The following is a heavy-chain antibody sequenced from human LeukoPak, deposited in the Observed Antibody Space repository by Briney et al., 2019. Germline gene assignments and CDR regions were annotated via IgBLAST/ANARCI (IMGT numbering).Heavy chain of an antibody. CDR1: GFTVSSNY. CDR3: ARDSGSGSGYLYYFDY. Sequence: GGSLRLSCAASGFTVSSNYMNWVRQAPGKGLEWVSVIYSGGSTYYADSVKGRFTISRDNSKNTLYLQMNSLRAEDTAVYYCARDSGSGSGYLYYFDYWGQGTLVTVSS. J-gene: IGHJ4*02. CDR2: IYSGGST. V-gene: IGHV3-66*01. D-gene: IGHD3-10*01.